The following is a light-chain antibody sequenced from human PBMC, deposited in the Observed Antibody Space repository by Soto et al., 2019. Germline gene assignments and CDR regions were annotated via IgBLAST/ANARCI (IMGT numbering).Light chain of an antibody. CDR3: QQYYTYPWT. CDR1: QGISSY. Sequence: AIRMTQSPSSLYASTGDRVTITCPASQGISSYLAWFQQKPGRPPKLLMSATSTLQSDVPSRFSGSGSGTDFTLTIGCLQPEDPATYYCQQYYTYPWTFGQGTKVEIK. J-gene: IGKJ1*01. CDR2: ATS. V-gene: IGKV1-8*01.